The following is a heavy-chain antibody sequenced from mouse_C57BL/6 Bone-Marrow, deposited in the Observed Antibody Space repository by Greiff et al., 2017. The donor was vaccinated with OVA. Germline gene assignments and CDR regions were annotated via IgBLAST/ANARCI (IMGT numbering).Heavy chain of an antibody. V-gene: IGHV1-76*01. J-gene: IGHJ2*01. CDR1: GYTFTDYY. CDR2: IYPGSGNT. Sequence: QVQLKQSGAELVRPGASVKLSCKASGYTFTDYYINWVKQRPGQGLEWIARIYPGSGNTYYNEKFKGKATLTAEKSSSTAYMQLSSLTSEDSAVYFCARTGTRGFYCDYWGQGTTLTVSS. CDR3: ARTGTRGFYCDY. D-gene: IGHD4-1*01.